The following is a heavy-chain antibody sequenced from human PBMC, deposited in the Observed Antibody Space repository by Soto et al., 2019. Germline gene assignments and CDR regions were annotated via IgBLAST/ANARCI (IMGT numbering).Heavy chain of an antibody. CDR1: GFTFRNYA. J-gene: IGHJ4*02. CDR3: AKQVTAGTALYDY. Sequence: EVQLLESGGDLVQPGGSLRLSCAASGFTFRNYAMGWARQAPGKGLEWVSVISETGDITYYADSVKGRFTISRDNSKTPRYLQMNSLRDEDTAVYYCAKQVTAGTALYDYWGQGSLVTVSS. CDR2: ISETGDIT. V-gene: IGHV3-23*01. D-gene: IGHD2-2*01.